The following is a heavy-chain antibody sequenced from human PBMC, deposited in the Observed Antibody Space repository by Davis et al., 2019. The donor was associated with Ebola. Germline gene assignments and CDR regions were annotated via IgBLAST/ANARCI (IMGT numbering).Heavy chain of an antibody. D-gene: IGHD4-11*01. CDR2: ISGSGGST. CDR3: AKDRTTANNWFDP. Sequence: GESLKISCAASGFTFSSYAMSWVRQAPGKGLEWVSAISGSGGSTYYADSVKGRFTISRDNSKNTLYLQMNSLRAEDTAVYYCAKDRTTANNWFDPWGQGTLVTVSS. CDR1: GFTFSSYA. J-gene: IGHJ5*02. V-gene: IGHV3-23*01.